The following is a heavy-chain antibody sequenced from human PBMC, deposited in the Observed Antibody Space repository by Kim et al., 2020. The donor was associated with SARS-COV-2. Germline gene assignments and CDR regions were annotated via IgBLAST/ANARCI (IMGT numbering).Heavy chain of an antibody. CDR2: IWYDGSNK. Sequence: GGSLRLSCVASGFTFSSYGMHWVRQAPGKGLEWVAVIWYDGSNKYYADSVKGRFTISRDNSKNTLYLQMNSLRAEDTAVYYCARDRYDILTLTDDYFDYWGQGTLVTVSS. D-gene: IGHD3-9*01. J-gene: IGHJ4*02. V-gene: IGHV3-33*01. CDR3: ARDRYDILTLTDDYFDY. CDR1: GFTFSSYG.